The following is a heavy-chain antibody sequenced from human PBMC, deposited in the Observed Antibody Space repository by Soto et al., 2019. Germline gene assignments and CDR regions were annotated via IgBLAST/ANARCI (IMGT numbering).Heavy chain of an antibody. CDR1: GFTFSSYG. D-gene: IGHD2-21*01. V-gene: IGHV3-30*18. CDR2: ISYDGSNK. CDR3: AKDPDWSHNWLDP. Sequence: GGSLRLSCAASGFTFSSYGMHWVRQAPGKGLEWVAVISYDGSNKYYADSVKGRFTISRDNSKNTLYLQMNSLRAEDTAVYYCAKDPDWSHNWLDPWGQGTLVTVSS. J-gene: IGHJ5*02.